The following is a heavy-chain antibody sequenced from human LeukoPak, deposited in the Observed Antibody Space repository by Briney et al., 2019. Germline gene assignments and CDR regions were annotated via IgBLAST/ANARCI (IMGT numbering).Heavy chain of an antibody. V-gene: IGHV3-30*02. CDR1: EFTFSSFD. D-gene: IGHD6-19*01. CDR3: VRPTGSGAYDI. Sequence: PGGSLRLSCAASEFTFSSFDIHWVRQAPGKGLEWVAFIRFDGSNKQYADSVKGRFTISRDKSKNTLDLQMNSLRTEDTAVYYCVRPTGSGAYDIWGQGTMVTVSS. J-gene: IGHJ3*02. CDR2: IRFDGSNK.